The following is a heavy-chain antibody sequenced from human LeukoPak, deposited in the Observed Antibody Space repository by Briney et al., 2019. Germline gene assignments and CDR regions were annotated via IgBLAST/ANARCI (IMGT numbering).Heavy chain of an antibody. CDR1: GYTFTSYD. CDR2: MNPNSGNT. D-gene: IGHD3-3*01. V-gene: IGHV1-8*01. Sequence: ASVKVSCKASGYTFTSYDINWVRQATGQGLEWMGWMNPNSGNTGYPQKFQGRVTMTRNTSISTAYMELSSLRSEDTAVYYCARGLEGFLASGDYYYYGMDVWGQGTTVTVSS. J-gene: IGHJ6*02. CDR3: ARGLEGFLASGDYYYYGMDV.